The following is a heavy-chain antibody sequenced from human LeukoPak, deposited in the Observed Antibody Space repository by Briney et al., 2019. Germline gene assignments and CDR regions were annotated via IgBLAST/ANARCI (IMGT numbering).Heavy chain of an antibody. D-gene: IGHD1-26*01. V-gene: IGHV3-23*01. CDR2: ISGSGGST. Sequence: GGSLRLSCAASGFTFSSYAMSWVRQAPGKGLEWGSAISGSGGSTYYADSVKSRFTISRDNSKNTLYLQMNSLRAEDTAVYYCAKTHAECGAPDAFDIWGQGTMVTVSS. CDR1: GFTFSSYA. CDR3: AKTHAECGAPDAFDI. J-gene: IGHJ3*02.